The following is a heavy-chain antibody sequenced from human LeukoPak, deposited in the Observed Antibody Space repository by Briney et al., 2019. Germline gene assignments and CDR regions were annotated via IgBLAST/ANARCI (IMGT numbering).Heavy chain of an antibody. Sequence: VASVKVSCKASGGTFSSYAISWVRQAPGQGLEWMGGIIPIFGTANYAQKFQGRVTITTDESTSTAYMELSSLRSEDTAVYYCARETTVTSYNWFDPWGQGTLVTVSS. D-gene: IGHD4-17*01. CDR3: ARETTVTSYNWFDP. J-gene: IGHJ5*02. CDR1: GGTFSSYA. V-gene: IGHV1-69*05. CDR2: IIPIFGTA.